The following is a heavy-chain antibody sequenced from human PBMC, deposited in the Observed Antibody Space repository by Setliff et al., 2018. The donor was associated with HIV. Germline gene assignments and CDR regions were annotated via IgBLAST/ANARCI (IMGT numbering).Heavy chain of an antibody. CDR3: AREYYYDTPNNWFDP. Sequence: GGSLRLSCAASGFTFSYYWMHWVRQAPGKGLVWVSRIINAENSAIYADSVKGRFTISRDNSKNTLYLQMNSLRAEDTAVYYCAREYYYDTPNNWFDPWGQGTLVTVSS. CDR1: GFTFSYYW. V-gene: IGHV3-74*01. J-gene: IGHJ5*02. D-gene: IGHD3-22*01. CDR2: IINAENSA.